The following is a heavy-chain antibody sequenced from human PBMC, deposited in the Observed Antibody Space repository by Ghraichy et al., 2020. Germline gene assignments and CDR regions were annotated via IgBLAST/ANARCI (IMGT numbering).Heavy chain of an antibody. Sequence: ASVKVSCKASGYTFTSYGISWVRQAPGQGLEWMGWISAYNGNTNYAQKLQGRVTMTTDTSTSTAYMELRSLRSDDTAVYYCARGGDSIAARPNPYGMDVWGQGTTVTVSS. J-gene: IGHJ6*02. D-gene: IGHD6-6*01. CDR1: GYTFTSYG. CDR3: ARGGDSIAARPNPYGMDV. V-gene: IGHV1-18*04. CDR2: ISAYNGNT.